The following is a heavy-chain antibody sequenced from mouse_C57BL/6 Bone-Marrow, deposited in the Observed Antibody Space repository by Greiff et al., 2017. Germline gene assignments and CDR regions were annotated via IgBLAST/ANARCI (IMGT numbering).Heavy chain of an antibody. J-gene: IGHJ4*01. V-gene: IGHV1-55*01. D-gene: IGHD1-1*01. CDR2: IYPGSGST. CDR1: GYTFTSYW. Sequence: QVHVKQPGAELVKPGASVKMSCKASGYTFTSYWITWVKQRPGQGLEWIGDIYPGSGSTNYNEKFKSKATLTVDTSSSTAYMQLSSLTSEDSAVYYCARSGSSYYYAMDYWGQGTSVTVSS. CDR3: ARSGSSYYYAMDY.